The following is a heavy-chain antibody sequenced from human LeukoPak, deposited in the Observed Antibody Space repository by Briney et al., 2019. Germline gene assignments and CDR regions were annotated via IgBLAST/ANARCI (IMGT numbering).Heavy chain of an antibody. J-gene: IGHJ4*02. D-gene: IGHD3-16*01. Sequence: GGSLRLSCVASGFTFTDHPMNWVRQAPGKGLEWISYIGGDGIAFYADSVKGRFTASKDDARKSMYLQMNSLRVEDTAVYYFAKDRANWAIDDWGQGTQVTVSS. CDR2: IGGDGIA. V-gene: IGHV3-69-1*01. CDR3: AKDRANWAIDD. CDR1: GFTFTDHP.